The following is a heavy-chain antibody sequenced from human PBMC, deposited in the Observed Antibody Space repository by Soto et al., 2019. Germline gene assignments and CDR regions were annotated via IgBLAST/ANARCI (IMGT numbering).Heavy chain of an antibody. Sequence: SETLSLTCTVSSGSISSSSYYWGWIRQPPGKGLEWIGSIYYSGSTYYNPSLKSRVTISVDTSKNQFSLKLSSVTAADTAVYYCARLLSPPDYDYIWGSYRNWYFDLWGRGTLVTVSS. V-gene: IGHV4-39*01. CDR3: ARLLSPPDYDYIWGSYRNWYFDL. CDR1: SGSISSSSYY. CDR2: IYYSGST. D-gene: IGHD3-16*02. J-gene: IGHJ2*01.